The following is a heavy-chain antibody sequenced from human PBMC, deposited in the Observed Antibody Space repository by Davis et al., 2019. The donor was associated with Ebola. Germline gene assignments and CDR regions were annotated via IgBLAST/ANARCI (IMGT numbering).Heavy chain of an antibody. V-gene: IGHV3-21*06. CDR1: GFTFSTYP. CDR2: ITSSSNYI. CDR3: ARDQALCSSSSCSAL. Sequence: GESLKIPCAASGFTFSTYPMNWVRQAPGKGLEWVSSITSSSNYIYYADSFKGRFTISRDNAKNSLYLQINSLRAEDTVVYYCARDQALCSSSSCSALWGQGTPVTVSS. D-gene: IGHD2-2*01. J-gene: IGHJ4*02.